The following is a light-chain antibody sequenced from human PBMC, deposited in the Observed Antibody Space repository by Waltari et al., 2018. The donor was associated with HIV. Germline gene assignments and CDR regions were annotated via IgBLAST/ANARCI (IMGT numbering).Light chain of an antibody. J-gene: IGLJ2*01. CDR1: KMGDKY. CDR2: QDS. CDR3: QAWDSSTVV. V-gene: IGLV3-1*01. Sequence: SYELTQPPSVSVSTGQTASITCSGDKMGDKYACWYQQKPGQSPVVVIYQDSKRPSGIPERFSGSNSGNTATLTISGTQAMDEADYYCQAWDSSTVVFGGGTKLTVL.